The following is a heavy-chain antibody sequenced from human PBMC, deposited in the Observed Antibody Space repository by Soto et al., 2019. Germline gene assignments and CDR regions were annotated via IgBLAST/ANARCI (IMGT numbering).Heavy chain of an antibody. CDR3: ARAQYTGSYFDACDV. CDR2: IWFDGSNK. V-gene: IGHV3-33*03. J-gene: IGHJ3*01. D-gene: IGHD1-26*01. Sequence: QSGGSLRLSCAASGFLFSSYGMHWVRQAPGKGLEWVAVIWFDGSNKYYADSVKGRFTISRDNSKNTLDLQMNNLRDEDTALYYCARAQYTGSYFDACDVWGQGTMVTVSS. CDR1: GFLFSSYG.